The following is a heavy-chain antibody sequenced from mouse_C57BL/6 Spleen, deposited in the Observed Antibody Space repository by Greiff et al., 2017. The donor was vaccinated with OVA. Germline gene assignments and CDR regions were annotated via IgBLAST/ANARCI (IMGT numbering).Heavy chain of an antibody. Sequence: VQRVESGAELARPGASVKMSCKASGYTFTSYTMHWVKQRPGQGLEWIGYINPSSGYTKYNQKFKDKATLTADKSSSTAYMQLSSLTSEDSAVYYCARSFDGYEAYWGQGTLVTVSA. CDR1: GYTFTSYT. J-gene: IGHJ3*01. D-gene: IGHD2-2*01. CDR3: ARSFDGYEAY. CDR2: INPSSGYT. V-gene: IGHV1-4*01.